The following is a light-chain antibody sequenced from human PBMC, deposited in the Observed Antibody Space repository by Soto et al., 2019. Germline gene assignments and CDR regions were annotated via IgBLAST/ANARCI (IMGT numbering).Light chain of an antibody. CDR2: GAS. CDR1: QSVSRN. V-gene: IGKV3-15*01. J-gene: IGKJ2*01. Sequence: EIVMTQSPATLSVSPGERATLSCRASQSVSRNLAWYRQKPGQAPRLLIYGASTRATGTPARFSGSGSGTEFTLTISSLQSEDFAVYYCQQYNGWPYTFGQGT. CDR3: QQYNGWPYT.